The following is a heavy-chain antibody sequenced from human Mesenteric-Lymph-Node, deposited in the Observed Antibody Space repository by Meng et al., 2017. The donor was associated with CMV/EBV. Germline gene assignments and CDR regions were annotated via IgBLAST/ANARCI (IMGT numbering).Heavy chain of an antibody. CDR1: GYTFTGYY. D-gene: IGHD2-2*01. Sequence: ASVKVSCKASGYTFTGYYMHWVRQAPGQGLEWMGWINPNSGGTNYAQKFQGRVTMTRDTSISTAYMELNRLRSDDTAVYYCARVDCSSTSCYLGFDYWGQGTLVTVSS. CDR3: ARVDCSSTSCYLGFDY. J-gene: IGHJ4*02. V-gene: IGHV1-2*02. CDR2: INPNSGGT.